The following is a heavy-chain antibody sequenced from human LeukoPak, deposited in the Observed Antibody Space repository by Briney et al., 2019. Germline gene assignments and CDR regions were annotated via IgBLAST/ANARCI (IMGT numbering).Heavy chain of an antibody. CDR1: GFTFSNYA. J-gene: IGHJ4*02. Sequence: PGGSLRLSCAASGFTFSNYAMSWVRQTPGKGLEWVSSISGSGESTYYADSVKGRFSISRDNSKDTLYLQMDSLRAEDTAVFYCAKDLYRDYFYYFDYWGQGTLVTVSS. CDR3: AKDLYRDYFYYFDY. V-gene: IGHV3-23*01. CDR2: ISGSGEST. D-gene: IGHD4-17*01.